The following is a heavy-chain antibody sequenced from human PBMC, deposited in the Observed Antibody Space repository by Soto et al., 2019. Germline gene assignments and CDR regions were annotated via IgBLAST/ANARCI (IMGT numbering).Heavy chain of an antibody. CDR3: ARDKKRGTAMANFDY. D-gene: IGHD5-18*01. Sequence: SVKVSCKASGGTFSSYAISWVRQAPGQGLEWMGGIIPIFGTANYAQKFQGRVTITADESTSTAYMELSSLRSEDTAVYYCARDKKRGTAMANFDYWGQGTLVTVSS. CDR2: IIPIFGTA. J-gene: IGHJ4*02. V-gene: IGHV1-69*13. CDR1: GGTFSSYA.